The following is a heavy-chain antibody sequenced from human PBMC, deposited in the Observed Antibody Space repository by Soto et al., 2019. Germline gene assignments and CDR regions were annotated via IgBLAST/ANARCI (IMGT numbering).Heavy chain of an antibody. CDR2: IDYSGST. CDR1: GDSISNSDYY. CDR3: ARYCSGGGCSSKSLDY. J-gene: IGHJ4*02. Sequence: SETLSLTCTVSGDSISNSDYYWNWIRQSPGKGLEWIASIDYSGSTSYNPSLKSRVTISVDTSKNQFSLKLSSVTAADTAIYYCARYCSGGGCSSKSLDYWGQGALVTVSS. D-gene: IGHD2-15*01. V-gene: IGHV4-61*08.